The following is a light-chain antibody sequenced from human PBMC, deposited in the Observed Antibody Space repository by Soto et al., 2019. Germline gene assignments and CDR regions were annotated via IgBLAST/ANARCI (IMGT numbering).Light chain of an antibody. CDR2: DAS. Sequence: EIVLTQSPATLSLSPGERATLSCRTSQSVSSYLAWYQQKPGQAPRLLIYDASNRATGIPARLSGSGSGTDFTLTISSLEPEDFAVYYCQQRRNWPPLTFGGGTKVEI. CDR1: QSVSSY. V-gene: IGKV3-11*01. CDR3: QQRRNWPPLT. J-gene: IGKJ4*01.